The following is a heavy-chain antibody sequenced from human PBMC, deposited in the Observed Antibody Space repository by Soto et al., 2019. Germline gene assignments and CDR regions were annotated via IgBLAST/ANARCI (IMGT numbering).Heavy chain of an antibody. CDR3: AYWGAPEASDI. Sequence: AETLSLTCTVSGGSISTYYWSWIRQPPGKGLEWIGYIYYSVSTNYHPSLNSRVTISVDTSKNQFSLRLSSVTAADTAVYYCAYWGAPEASDIWGKGTMVNVSS. D-gene: IGHD7-27*01. CDR2: IYYSVST. V-gene: IGHV4-59*01. J-gene: IGHJ3*02. CDR1: GGSISTYY.